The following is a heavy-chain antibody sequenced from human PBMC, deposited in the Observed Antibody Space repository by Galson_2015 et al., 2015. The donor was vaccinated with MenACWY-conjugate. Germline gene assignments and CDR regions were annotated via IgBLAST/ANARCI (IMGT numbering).Heavy chain of an antibody. D-gene: IGHD6-19*01. V-gene: IGHV3-30*02. CDR2: IRYDGSNK. Sequence: SLRLSCAASGFTFSSYWMSWVRQAPGKGLEWVAFIRYDGSNKYYADSVKGRFTISRDNSKNTLYLQMNSLRAEDTAVYYCAKDPEWLPQGIDYWGQGTLVTVSS. CDR3: AKDPEWLPQGIDY. J-gene: IGHJ4*02. CDR1: GFTFSSYW.